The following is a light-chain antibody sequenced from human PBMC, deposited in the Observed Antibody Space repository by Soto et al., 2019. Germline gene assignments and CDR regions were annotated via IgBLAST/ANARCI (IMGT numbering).Light chain of an antibody. CDR1: QSIRNW. J-gene: IGKJ1*01. CDR2: QAS. Sequence: DIQMTQSPSTLSASVGDRVTITCRASQSIRNWLAWYQQKPGKAPKLLIHQASTLQSGVPSRFSGSGSGTEFTLNISSLQPDDFETYYCQQYNSHYETLGQGTKV. CDR3: QQYNSHYET. V-gene: IGKV1-5*03.